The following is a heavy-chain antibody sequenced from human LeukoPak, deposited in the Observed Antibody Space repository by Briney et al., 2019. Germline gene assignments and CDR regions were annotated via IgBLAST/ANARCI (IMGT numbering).Heavy chain of an antibody. V-gene: IGHV3-23*01. CDR1: GFTFSSYA. CDR2: ISGSGGST. D-gene: IGHD6-13*01. CDR3: AKGSRSSWYKDYYFDY. J-gene: IGHJ4*02. Sequence: GGSLRLSCAASGFTFSSYAMSWVRQAPGKGLEWVSAISGSGGSTYYADSVKGRFTISGDNSKNTLYLQMNSLRAEDTAVYYCAKGSRSSWYKDYYFDYWGQGTLVTVSS.